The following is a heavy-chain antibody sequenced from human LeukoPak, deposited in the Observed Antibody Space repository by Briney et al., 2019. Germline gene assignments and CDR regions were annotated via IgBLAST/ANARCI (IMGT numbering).Heavy chain of an antibody. J-gene: IGHJ4*02. D-gene: IGHD4-17*01. CDR2: IIPIFGTA. Sequence: GASVKVSCKASGGTFTSYAISWVRQAPGQGLEWMGGIIPIFGTANYAQKFQGRVTITADESTSTAYMELSSLRSEGTAVYYCARGRETTAIAIWGQGTLVTVSS. CDR3: ARGRETTAIAI. CDR1: GGTFTSYA. V-gene: IGHV1-69*13.